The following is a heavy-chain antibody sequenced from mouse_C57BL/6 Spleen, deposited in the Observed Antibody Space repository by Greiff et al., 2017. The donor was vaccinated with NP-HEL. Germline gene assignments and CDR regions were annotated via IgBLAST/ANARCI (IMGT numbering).Heavy chain of an antibody. D-gene: IGHD1-1*01. J-gene: IGHJ2*01. CDR2: ITPCTGGT. V-gene: IGHV1-53*01. Sequence: QVQLQQPGTELVKPGASVKLSCKASGYTFPSYWMHWVPQRPGPGLVWFGNITPCTGGTNYNEKFKSKATLTVDKSSSTAYMQLSSLTSEDSAVYYCAYSTVELDDGGQGTTLTVSS. CDR1: GYTFPSYW. CDR3: AYSTVELDD.